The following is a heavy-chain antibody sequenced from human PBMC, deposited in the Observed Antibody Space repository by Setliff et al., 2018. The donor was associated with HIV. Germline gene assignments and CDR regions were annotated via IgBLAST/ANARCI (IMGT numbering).Heavy chain of an antibody. J-gene: IGHJ4*02. CDR3: VRDQLRVPERWDFNF. CDR2: ISATGTTV. V-gene: IGHV3-48*03. D-gene: IGHD1-26*01. Sequence: GGSLRLSCAASGFTFRNYKFNWVRQAPGRGLEWVSYISATGTTVSYADSVRGRFVIYRDSVRNVLYLQMKSLRVEDTALYYCVRDQLRVPERWDFNFWGQGTLVTVSS. CDR1: GFTFRNYK.